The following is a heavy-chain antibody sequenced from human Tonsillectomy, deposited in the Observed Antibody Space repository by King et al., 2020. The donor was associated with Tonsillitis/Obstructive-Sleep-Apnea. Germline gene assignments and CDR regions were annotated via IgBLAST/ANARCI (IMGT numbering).Heavy chain of an antibody. CDR2: MSYDGTKK. J-gene: IGHJ4*02. CDR3: ARDGTKYQLRFGDY. CDR1: GFTFSSYA. V-gene: IGHV3-30*04. D-gene: IGHD2-2*01. Sequence: VQLVESGGGVVQPGRSLRLSCAASGFTFSSYAMHWVRQAPGKGLEWVAVMSYDGTKKYYADSVKGRFTISRDNSKNTLSLQMNSLRPEDTAVYYCARDGTKYQLRFGDYWAQGTLVTVSS.